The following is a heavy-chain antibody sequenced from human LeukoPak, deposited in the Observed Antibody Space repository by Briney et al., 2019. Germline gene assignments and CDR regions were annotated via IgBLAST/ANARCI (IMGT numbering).Heavy chain of an antibody. CDR3: TTYDYEGRAFDI. V-gene: IGHV3-15*01. J-gene: IGHJ3*02. Sequence: GGSLRLSCAASGFTFSNAWMSWGRQAPGKGLEWVGRIKSKTDGGTTDYAAPVKGRFTISRDDSKKTLYLQMNSLKTEDTAVYYCTTYDYEGRAFDIWGQGTMVTVSS. D-gene: IGHD4-17*01. CDR2: IKSKTDGGTT. CDR1: GFTFSNAW.